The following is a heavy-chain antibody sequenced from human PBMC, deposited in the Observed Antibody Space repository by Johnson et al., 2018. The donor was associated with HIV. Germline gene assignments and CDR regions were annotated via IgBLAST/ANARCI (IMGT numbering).Heavy chain of an antibody. V-gene: IGHV3-53*01. Sequence: VQLVEFGGGLIQPGGSLRLSCAASGFTVSSDYMSWVRQAPGKGLEWVSVIYSGGSTYYADSVKGRFTISRDNFKNTPYVQINSLRAEDAAVYYCAKDFPNSSASTWGYAFDIWGQGTMVTVSS. J-gene: IGHJ3*02. D-gene: IGHD6-6*01. CDR3: AKDFPNSSASTWGYAFDI. CDR2: IYSGGST. CDR1: GFTVSSDY.